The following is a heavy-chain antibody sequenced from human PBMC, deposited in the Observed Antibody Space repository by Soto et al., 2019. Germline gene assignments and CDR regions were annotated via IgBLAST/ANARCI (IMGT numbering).Heavy chain of an antibody. D-gene: IGHD3-10*01. V-gene: IGHV4-61*01. Sequence: QVQLQESGPGLLKPSETLSLSCTVSGDSVSSGRFYWSWVRQSPGRTLEWIGYITYNGRTKYSPSRQSLLSISMDTSNNQVSMRLTSVTAADTDVYYCARDRGNSWSSYFGLDVWGQGTTVTVSS. CDR3: ARDRGNSWSSYFGLDV. CDR1: GDSVSSGRFY. CDR2: ITYNGRT. J-gene: IGHJ6*02.